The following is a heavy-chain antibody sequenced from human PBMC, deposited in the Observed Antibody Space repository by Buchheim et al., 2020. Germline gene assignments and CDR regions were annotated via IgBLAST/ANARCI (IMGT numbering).Heavy chain of an antibody. J-gene: IGHJ4*02. Sequence: EVQLVESGGGLVQSGGSLRLSCAASGFTFSNYPMNWVRQAPGKGLEWVSYIRISSSTIYYADSVKGRFTISRDDAKNSLYQQMNSLRDEDTAVYYCATGVPLADWGQGTL. CDR1: GFTFSNYP. CDR2: IRISSSTI. V-gene: IGHV3-48*02. CDR3: ATGVPLAD.